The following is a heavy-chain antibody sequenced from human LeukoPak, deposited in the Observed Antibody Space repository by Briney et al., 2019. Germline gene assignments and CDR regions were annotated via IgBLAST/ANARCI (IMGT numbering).Heavy chain of an antibody. J-gene: IGHJ5*02. CDR1: SSYG. CDR3: ARERIVVVPAAMGQNWFDP. D-gene: IGHD2-2*01. CDR2: IYYSGST. Sequence: SSYGMHWVRQAPGKGLEWIGSIYYSGSTYYNPSLKSRVTISVDTSKNQFSLKLSSVTAADTAVYYCARERIVVVPAAMGQNWFDPWGQGTLVTVSS. V-gene: IGHV4-39*02.